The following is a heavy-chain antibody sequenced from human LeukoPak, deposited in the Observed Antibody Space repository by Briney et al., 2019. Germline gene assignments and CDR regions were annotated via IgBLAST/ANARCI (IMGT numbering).Heavy chain of an antibody. CDR1: GFTFNSYS. CDR2: LSSSSRYI. CDR3: ARDVSYYGSGIYPSNYYYYYGMDV. Sequence: PGGSLRLSCAASGFTFNSYSMNWVRQAPGKGLEWVSSLSSSSRYIYYADSVKGRFTISRDNAKNSLYLQMNSLRAEDTAVYYCARDVSYYGSGIYPSNYYYYYGMDVWGQGTTVTVSS. D-gene: IGHD3-10*01. V-gene: IGHV3-21*01. J-gene: IGHJ6*02.